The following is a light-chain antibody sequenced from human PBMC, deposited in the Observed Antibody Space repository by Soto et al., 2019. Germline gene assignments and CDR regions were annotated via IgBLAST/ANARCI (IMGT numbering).Light chain of an antibody. CDR1: QSVSSN. CDR3: QEYNKWPLT. Sequence: EIVMTQSPATLSVSPGERASLSCRASQSVSSNLAWSQQKPGQAPRLLIYHASTRTTGIPARFSGSGSGTEFTLTISSLQSEDFAVYYCQEYNKWPLTFCGGTKVEIK. V-gene: IGKV3-15*01. J-gene: IGKJ4*02. CDR2: HAS.